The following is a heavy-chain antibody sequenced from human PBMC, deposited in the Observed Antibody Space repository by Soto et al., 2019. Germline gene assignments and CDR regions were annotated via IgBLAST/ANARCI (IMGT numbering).Heavy chain of an antibody. CDR3: AREKGLLGAAGSPFYFDY. V-gene: IGHV4-31*03. J-gene: IGHJ4*02. Sequence: PSEILSLTCTVSGGSISSGGYYWSWIRQHPGKGLEWIGYIYYSGSTYYNPSLKSRVTISVDTSKNQFSLKLSSVTAADTAVYYCAREKGLLGAAGSPFYFDYWGQGTLVTVSS. CDR1: GGSISSGGYY. CDR2: IYYSGST. D-gene: IGHD6-13*01.